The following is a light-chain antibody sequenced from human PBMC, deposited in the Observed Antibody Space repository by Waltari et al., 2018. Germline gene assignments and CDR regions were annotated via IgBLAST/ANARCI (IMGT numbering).Light chain of an antibody. CDR1: NLGSYS. J-gene: IGLJ1*01. CDR2: YDS. V-gene: IGLV3-21*04. CDR3: QVWHPDIDPGV. Sequence: SYVLTQPPSVSVAPGAPARITRGGDNLGSYSVHWYQQKPRQAPVLVIFYDSDRPSGIPARFSGSNSGNTATLTITSVEAGDEARYYCQVWHPDIDPGVFGTGTEVTVL.